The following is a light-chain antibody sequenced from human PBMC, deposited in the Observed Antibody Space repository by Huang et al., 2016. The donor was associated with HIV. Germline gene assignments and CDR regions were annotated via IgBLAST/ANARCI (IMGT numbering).Light chain of an antibody. CDR1: HTIANY. J-gene: IGKJ4*01. Sequence: DIQMTQSPSSLSASVGDRVTITCRASHTIANYLNWYQQKPGEAPKILVYATSNLQSGVPSRFSGRGYGTDFTLTISSLQPEECATYFCQQSHTTPSFGGGTKVEIK. CDR3: QQSHTTPS. V-gene: IGKV1-39*01. CDR2: ATS.